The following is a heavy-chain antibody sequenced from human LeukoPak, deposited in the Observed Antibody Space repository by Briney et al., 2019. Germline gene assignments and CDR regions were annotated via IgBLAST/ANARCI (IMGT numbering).Heavy chain of an antibody. CDR1: GFTVSSNF. D-gene: IGHD6-13*01. CDR3: ARHYSMGGDD. V-gene: IGHV3-66*04. Sequence: GGSLRLSCAASGFTVSSNFMSWVRQAPGRGLEWVSVIYSGGSTYYADCVKGRFTISRDNSKNTLYLQMNSLSAEDTAVYYCARHYSMGGDDWGQGTLVTVSS. CDR2: IYSGGST. J-gene: IGHJ4*02.